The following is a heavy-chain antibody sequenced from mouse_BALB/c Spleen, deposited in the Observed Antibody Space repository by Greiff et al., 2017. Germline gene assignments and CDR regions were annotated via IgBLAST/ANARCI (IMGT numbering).Heavy chain of an antibody. CDR2: ILPGSGST. D-gene: IGHD1-1*01. Sequence: QVQLQQSGAELMKPGASVKISCKATGYTFSSYWIEWVKQRPGHGLEWIGEILPGSGSTNYNEKFKGKATFTADTSSNTAYMQLSSLTSEDSAVYYCARWDTTVKGFAYWGQGTLVTVSA. CDR1: GYTFSSYW. V-gene: IGHV1-9*01. CDR3: ARWDTTVKGFAY. J-gene: IGHJ3*01.